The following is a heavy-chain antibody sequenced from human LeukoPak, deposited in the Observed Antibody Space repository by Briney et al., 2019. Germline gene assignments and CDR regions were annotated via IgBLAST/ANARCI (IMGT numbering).Heavy chain of an antibody. D-gene: IGHD3-10*01. V-gene: IGHV4-39*07. Sequence: SETLSLTCTVSGGSISSSSYYWGWIRQPPGKGLEWIGSIYYSGSTYYNPSLKSRVTISVDTSKNQFSLKLSSVTAADTAVYYCAREGGSGSYYNFDYYYMDVWGKGTTVTISS. CDR2: IYYSGST. CDR3: AREGGSGSYYNFDYYYMDV. CDR1: GGSISSSSYY. J-gene: IGHJ6*03.